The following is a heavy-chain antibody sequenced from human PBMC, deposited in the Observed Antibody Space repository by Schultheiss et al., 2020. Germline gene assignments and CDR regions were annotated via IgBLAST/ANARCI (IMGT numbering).Heavy chain of an antibody. CDR1: GASISSCTYY. J-gene: IGHJ4*02. CDR3: ATGSGDYGALFDY. D-gene: IGHD4-17*01. V-gene: IGHV4-61*02. Sequence: TLSLTCTVSGASISSCTYYWNWIRQPAGKGLEWIGRIYTSGSTDYNPSLKSRVTVSVDTSKNQFSLKLYSVTAADTAVYYCATGSGDYGALFDYWGQGTLVTVSS. CDR2: IYTSGST.